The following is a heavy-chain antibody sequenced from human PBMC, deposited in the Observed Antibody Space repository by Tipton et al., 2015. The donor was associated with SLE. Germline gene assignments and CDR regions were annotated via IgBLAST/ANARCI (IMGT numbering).Heavy chain of an antibody. CDR3: ARVDWNYGDFDY. V-gene: IGHV3-21*01. D-gene: IGHD1-7*01. J-gene: IGHJ4*02. CDR2: ISSSSSYI. CDR1: GFTFSSYS. Sequence: SLRLSCAASGFTFSSYSMNWVRQAPGKGLEWVSSISSSSSYIYYADSVKGRFTISRDNAKNSLYLQMNSLRAEDTAVYYCARVDWNYGDFDYWGQGTLVTVSS.